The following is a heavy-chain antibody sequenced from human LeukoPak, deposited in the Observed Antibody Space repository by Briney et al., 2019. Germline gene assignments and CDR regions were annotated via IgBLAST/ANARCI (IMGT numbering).Heavy chain of an antibody. D-gene: IGHD2-15*01. CDR1: GGSISSYY. CDR2: IYYSGST. J-gene: IGHJ4*02. CDR3: ARERRYCSGGSCLPGYYFDY. V-gene: IGHV4-59*01. Sequence: SETLSLTCTVSGGSISSYYWSWIRQPPGKGLEWIGYIYYSGSTNYNPSLKSRVTISVDTSKNQFSLKLNSVTAADTAVYYCARERRYCSGGSCLPGYYFDYWGQGTLVTVSS.